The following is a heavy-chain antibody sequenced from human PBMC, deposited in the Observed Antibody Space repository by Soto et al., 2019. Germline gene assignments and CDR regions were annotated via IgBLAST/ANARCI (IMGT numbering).Heavy chain of an antibody. D-gene: IGHD1-1*01. Sequence: QVQLVESGGGVVQPGRSLRLSCAASGFTFSSYGMHWVRQAPGKGLEWVAVIWYDGSNKYYADSVKGRFTISRDNSKNTLYLQMNSLRAEDTAVYYCARDQGPGRSPYKNYYYYGMDVWGQGTTVTVSS. CDR1: GFTFSSYG. J-gene: IGHJ6*02. CDR2: IWYDGSNK. V-gene: IGHV3-33*01. CDR3: ARDQGPGRSPYKNYYYYGMDV.